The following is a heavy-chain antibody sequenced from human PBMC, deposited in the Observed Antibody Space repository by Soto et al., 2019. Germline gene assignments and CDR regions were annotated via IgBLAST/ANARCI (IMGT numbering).Heavy chain of an antibody. Sequence: QMTLKESGPTLVKPTQTLTLTCSFSGFSFSTSGVGVGWVRQPPGKALECLALIYCSGDEHYRASLKSRLTITKDTYKNQVVLIMTNMDPVDTATYYCARGVATLPVFAFDVWGQGTTVTVSS. CDR2: IYCSGDE. CDR1: GFSFSTSGVG. V-gene: IGHV2-5*01. J-gene: IGHJ3*01. CDR3: ARGVATLPVFAFDV. D-gene: IGHD6-6*01.